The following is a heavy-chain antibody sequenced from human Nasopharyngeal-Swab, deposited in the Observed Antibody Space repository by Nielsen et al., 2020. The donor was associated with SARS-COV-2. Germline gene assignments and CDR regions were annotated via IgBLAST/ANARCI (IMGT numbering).Heavy chain of an antibody. CDR3: ARDDGGLGDH. D-gene: IGHD3-10*01. J-gene: IGHJ4*02. CDR2: ISYDGNTK. V-gene: IGHV3-30*03. CDR1: GFTLSHYG. Sequence: GGSLRLSCAASGFTLSHYGMHWVRQAPGKGLEWAAAISYDGNTKYYADSAKGRFTISRDSAKNALYLEMNSLRPEDTAVYFCARDDGGLGDHWGQGTLVTVSS.